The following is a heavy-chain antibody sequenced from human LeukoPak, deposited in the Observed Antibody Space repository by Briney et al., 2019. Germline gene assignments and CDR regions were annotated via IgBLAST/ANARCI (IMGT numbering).Heavy chain of an antibody. CDR1: GFTFSNYG. CDR3: AREKNDYGDYSYMDV. CDR2: IRYDGSIQ. D-gene: IGHD4-17*01. Sequence: GGSLTLSCAASGFTFSNYGMHWVRQAPGKGLEWVGFIRYDGSIQYCADSVKGRFTVSRDNPKNTLYLQMNRLRAEDTAAYYCAREKNDYGDYSYMDVWGKGTTVTVSS. J-gene: IGHJ6*03. V-gene: IGHV3-30*02.